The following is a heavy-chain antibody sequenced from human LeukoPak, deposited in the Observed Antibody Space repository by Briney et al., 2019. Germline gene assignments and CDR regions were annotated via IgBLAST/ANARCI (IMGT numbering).Heavy chain of an antibody. CDR1: GGSLSTYS. Sequence: SETLCLTCSVSGGSLSTYSWTWVRQSPGKRLEWIGSIYNGGTTNYNPSLKSRATISPDTAKNQFSLRLRSVTAADTAIYYCARDTTVASGMQYWGQGTLVSVSS. CDR3: ARDTTVASGMQY. J-gene: IGHJ4*02. V-gene: IGHV4-59*01. D-gene: IGHD5-12*01. CDR2: IYNGGTT.